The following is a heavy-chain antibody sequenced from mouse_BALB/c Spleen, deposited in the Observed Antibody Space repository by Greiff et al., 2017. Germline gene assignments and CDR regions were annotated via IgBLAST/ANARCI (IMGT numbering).Heavy chain of an antibody. CDR1: GYTFTDYA. CDR3: AREVIYDYLDY. V-gene: IGHV1-67*01. CDR2: ISTYYGNT. Sequence: QVQLQQSGPELVRPGVSVKISCKGSGYTFTDYAMHWVKQSHAKSLEWIGVISTYYGNTNYNQKFKGKATMTVDKSSSTAYMELARLTSEDSAIYYCAREVIYDYLDYWGQGTTLTVSS. D-gene: IGHD2-3*01. J-gene: IGHJ2*01.